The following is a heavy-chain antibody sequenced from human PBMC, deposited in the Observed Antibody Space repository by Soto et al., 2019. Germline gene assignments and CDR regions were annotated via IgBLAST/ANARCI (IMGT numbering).Heavy chain of an antibody. CDR2: VRSKADGGTT. CDR3: SRDWDYPVL. Sequence: GGSLRLSCAASGFTFANAWMSWVRQAPGKGLEWVGRVRSKADGGTTDYAAPVKGRFTISRDDSENTLYLQMNSLKIDDTAVYYCSRDWDYPVLWGQGTLVTVSS. D-gene: IGHD1-7*01. CDR1: GFTFANAW. V-gene: IGHV3-15*01. J-gene: IGHJ4*02.